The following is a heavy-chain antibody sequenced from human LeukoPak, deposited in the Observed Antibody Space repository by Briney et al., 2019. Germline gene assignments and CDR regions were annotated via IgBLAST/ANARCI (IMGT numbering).Heavy chain of an antibody. CDR1: GGSFSSSTYY. CDR3: ARDLGGNYGSGRLNWFDP. V-gene: IGHV4-39*02. J-gene: IGHJ5*02. D-gene: IGHD3-10*01. CDR2: VYYSGST. Sequence: SETLSLTCSVSGGSFSSSTYYWGWIRQPPGKGLEWIGSVYYSGSTYYNQSLKSRVTISVDTSKNQFSLKLTSVTAADTAVYYCARDLGGNYGSGRLNWFDPWGQGTLVTVSS.